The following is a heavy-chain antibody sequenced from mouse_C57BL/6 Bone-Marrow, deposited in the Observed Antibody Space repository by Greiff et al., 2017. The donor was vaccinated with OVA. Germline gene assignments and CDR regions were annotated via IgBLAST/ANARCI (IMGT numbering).Heavy chain of an antibody. CDR2: SRNKANDYTT. Sequence: EVQGVESGGGLVQSGRSLRLSCATSGFTFSDFYMEWVRQAPGKGLEWIAASRNKANDYTTEYSASVKGRFIVSRDTSQSIRYLQMNALRAEDTASYYCARDNWDWYFDVWGTGTTVTVSS. J-gene: IGHJ1*03. CDR1: GFTFSDFY. CDR3: ARDNWDWYFDV. D-gene: IGHD4-1*01. V-gene: IGHV7-1*01.